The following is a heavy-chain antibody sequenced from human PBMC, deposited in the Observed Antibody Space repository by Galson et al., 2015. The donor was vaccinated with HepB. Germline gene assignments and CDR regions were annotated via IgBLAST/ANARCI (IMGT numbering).Heavy chain of an antibody. J-gene: IGHJ3*02. D-gene: IGHD2-2*01. Sequence: SLRLSCAASGFTFGDYAMSWFRQAPGKGLEWVGFIRSKAYGGTTEYAASVKGRFTISRDDSKSIAYLQMNSLKTEDTAVYYCTRFWEYQLLYDAFDIWGQGTMVTVSS. CDR3: TRFWEYQLLYDAFDI. CDR2: IRSKAYGGTT. CDR1: GFTFGDYA. V-gene: IGHV3-49*03.